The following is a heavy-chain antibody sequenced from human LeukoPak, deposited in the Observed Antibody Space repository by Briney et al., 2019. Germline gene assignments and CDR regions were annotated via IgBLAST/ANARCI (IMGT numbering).Heavy chain of an antibody. J-gene: IGHJ6*03. V-gene: IGHV1-2*02. Sequence: GTSVKVSCKASGYTFTGYYMHWVRQAPGQGLEWMGWINPNSGGTNYAQKFQGRVTMTRDTSISTAYMELSRLRSDDTAVYYCARGVTSRPPPSYYYYYMDVWGKGTTVTVSS. CDR1: GYTFTGYY. CDR2: INPNSGGT. CDR3: ARGVTSRPPPSYYYYYMDV. D-gene: IGHD4-23*01.